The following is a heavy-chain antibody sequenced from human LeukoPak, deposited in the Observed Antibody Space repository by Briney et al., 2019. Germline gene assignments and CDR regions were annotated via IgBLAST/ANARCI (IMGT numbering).Heavy chain of an antibody. Sequence: ASVKVSCKASGYTFTGYYMHWVRQAPGQGLEWMGRINPNSGGTNYAQKFQGRVTMTRDTSISTAYMELSRLRSDDTAVYYCAREAGGSYYEGPYYYYYYVDVWGKGTTVTVSS. D-gene: IGHD1-26*01. CDR3: AREAGGSYYEGPYYYYYYVDV. V-gene: IGHV1-2*06. J-gene: IGHJ6*03. CDR1: GYTFTGYY. CDR2: INPNSGGT.